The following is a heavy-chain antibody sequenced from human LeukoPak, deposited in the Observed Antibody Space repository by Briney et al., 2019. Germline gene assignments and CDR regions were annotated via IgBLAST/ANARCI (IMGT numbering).Heavy chain of an antibody. D-gene: IGHD6-13*01. V-gene: IGHV4-59*01. Sequence: SETLSLTCAVSGGSISSYYWSWIRQPPGKGLGWIGYIYYSGSTNYNPSLKSRVTISVDTSKNQFSLKLSSVTAADTAVYYCARVSAAAGRYYYYYGMDVWGQGTTVTVSS. J-gene: IGHJ6*02. CDR2: IYYSGST. CDR1: GGSISSYY. CDR3: ARVSAAAGRYYYYYGMDV.